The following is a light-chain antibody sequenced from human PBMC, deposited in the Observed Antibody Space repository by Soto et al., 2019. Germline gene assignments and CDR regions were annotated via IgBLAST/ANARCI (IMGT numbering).Light chain of an antibody. J-gene: IGKJ5*01. Sequence: DIQMTQSPSTLSASVGDRVTITCRSSEDISTWLAWYQQKPGKAPKLLIYAASSLQSGVPSRFSGSGSGTDFTLTISSLQPEDFATYYCQHADSFPLITFGQGTRLEIK. V-gene: IGKV1-12*01. CDR3: QHADSFPLIT. CDR2: AAS. CDR1: EDISTW.